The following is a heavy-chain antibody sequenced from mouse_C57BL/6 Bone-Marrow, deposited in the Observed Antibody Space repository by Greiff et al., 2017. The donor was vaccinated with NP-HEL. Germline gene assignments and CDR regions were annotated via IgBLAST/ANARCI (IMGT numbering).Heavy chain of an antibody. D-gene: IGHD1-1*01. V-gene: IGHV15-2*01. CDR3: AIYYYGSSGYYAMDY. J-gene: IGHJ4*01. CDR1: DSEVFPIAY. Sequence: VKLQESGSELRSPGSSVKLSCKDFDSEVFPIAYMSWVRQKPGHGFEWIGGILPSIGRTIYGEKFEDKATLDADTLSNTAYLELNSLTSEDSAIYYCAIYYYGSSGYYAMDYWGQGTSVTVSS. CDR2: ILPSIGRT.